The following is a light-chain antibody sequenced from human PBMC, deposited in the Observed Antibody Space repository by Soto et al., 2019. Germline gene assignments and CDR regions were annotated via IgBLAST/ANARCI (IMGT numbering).Light chain of an antibody. CDR1: SSDVGSYNR. CDR3: SSYTRSSTLV. CDR2: EVN. V-gene: IGLV2-18*02. J-gene: IGLJ2*01. Sequence: QSVLTQPPSVTGSPGQSVTISCTGTSSDVGSYNRVSWYQQPPDTAPKLMIYEVNNRPSGVPDRFSGSKSGNTASLTISGVQAEDEADYYCSSYTRSSTLVFGGGTKVTVL.